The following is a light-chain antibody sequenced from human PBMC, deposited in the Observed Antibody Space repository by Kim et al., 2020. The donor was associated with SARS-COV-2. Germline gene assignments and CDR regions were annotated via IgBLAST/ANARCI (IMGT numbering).Light chain of an antibody. Sequence: GSPGERATLSCRASQSVSSNLAWYQQKPGQAPRLLIYGASTRATGIPARFSGSGSGTEFTLTISSLQSEDFAVYYCQQYNNWPQTFGQGTKVDIK. CDR2: GAS. J-gene: IGKJ1*01. CDR3: QQYNNWPQT. CDR1: QSVSSN. V-gene: IGKV3-15*01.